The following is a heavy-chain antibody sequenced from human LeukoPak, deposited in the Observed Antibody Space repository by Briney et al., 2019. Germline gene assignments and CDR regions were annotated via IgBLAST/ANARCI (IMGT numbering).Heavy chain of an antibody. CDR2: INQIGST. CDR1: GGSFSDYY. D-gene: IGHD4-17*01. Sequence: PSETLSLTCAVYGGSFSDYYWSWIRQPPGKGLEWIGEINQIGSTNYNPSLKSRVTISVDTSKNQFSLKLRSVTAADTAVYYCARVSGRDYGDYALDYWGQGALVTVSS. V-gene: IGHV4-34*01. J-gene: IGHJ4*02. CDR3: ARVSGRDYGDYALDY.